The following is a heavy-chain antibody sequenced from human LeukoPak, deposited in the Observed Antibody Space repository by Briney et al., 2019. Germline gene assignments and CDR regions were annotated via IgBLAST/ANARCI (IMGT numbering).Heavy chain of an antibody. CDR1: GGTFSSYA. V-gene: IGHV1-69*05. CDR2: IIPIFGTA. CDR3: ARDHYYDSSGYYYVTPSVFDY. Sequence: SVKVSCKASGGTFSSYAISWVRQAPGQGLEWMGRIIPIFGTANYAQKFQGRVTITTDESTSTAYIELSSLRSEDTAVYYCARDHYYDSSGYYYVTPSVFDYWGQGTLVTVSS. J-gene: IGHJ4*02. D-gene: IGHD3-22*01.